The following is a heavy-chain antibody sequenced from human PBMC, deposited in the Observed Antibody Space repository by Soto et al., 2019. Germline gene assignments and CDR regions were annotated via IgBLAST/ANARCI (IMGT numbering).Heavy chain of an antibody. Sequence: ESGGGLVQPGGSLRLSCAASGFTFTNVAMTWVRQAPGKGLEWVSTITDSGGSTDYADSVKGRFTISRDNSKSTLYLQMNNLRADDTAVYYCAKLYWNPRYFDYWGQGARVTISS. V-gene: IGHV3-23*01. D-gene: IGHD1-1*01. J-gene: IGHJ4*02. CDR2: ITDSGGST. CDR1: GFTFTNVA. CDR3: AKLYWNPRYFDY.